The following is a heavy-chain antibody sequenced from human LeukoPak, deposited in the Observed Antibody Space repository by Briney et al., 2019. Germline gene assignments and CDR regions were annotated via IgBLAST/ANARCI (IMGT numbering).Heavy chain of an antibody. CDR3: ARRRQLWLIGYYYYMDV. CDR2: IYHSGST. Sequence: SETLSLTCTVSGYSISSGYYWGWIRQPPGKGLEWIGSIYHSGSTYYNPSLKSRVTISVDTSKNQFSLKLSSVTAADTAVYYCARRRQLWLIGYYYYMDVWGKGTTVTVSS. V-gene: IGHV4-38-2*02. D-gene: IGHD5-18*01. CDR1: GYSISSGYY. J-gene: IGHJ6*03.